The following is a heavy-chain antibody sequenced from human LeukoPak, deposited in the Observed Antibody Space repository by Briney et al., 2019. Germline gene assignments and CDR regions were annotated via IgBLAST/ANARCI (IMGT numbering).Heavy chain of an antibody. D-gene: IGHD3-22*01. CDR1: GFTFSSYA. CDR2: ISGSGGST. V-gene: IGHV3-23*01. CDR3: AKENYYYDSSGYYYKAFDP. J-gene: IGHJ5*02. Sequence: GGSLRLSCAASGFTFSSYAMSWVRQAPGKGLEWVSAISGSGGSTYYADSVKGRFTISRDNSKNTLYLQMNSLRAEDTAVYYCAKENYYYDSSGYYYKAFDPWGQGTLVTVSS.